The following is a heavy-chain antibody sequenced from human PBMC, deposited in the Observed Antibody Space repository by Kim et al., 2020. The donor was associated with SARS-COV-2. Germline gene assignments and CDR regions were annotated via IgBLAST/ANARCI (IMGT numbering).Heavy chain of an antibody. V-gene: IGHV4-59*01. D-gene: IGHD3-22*01. CDR3: ARTYYYDSSGYYLFDAFDI. J-gene: IGHJ3*02. Sequence: SRVTISVDTSKNQFSLKLSSVTAADTAVYYCARTYYYDSSGYYLFDAFDIWGQGTMVTVSS.